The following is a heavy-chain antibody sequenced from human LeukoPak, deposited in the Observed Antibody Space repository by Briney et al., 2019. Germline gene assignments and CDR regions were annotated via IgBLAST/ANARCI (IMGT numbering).Heavy chain of an antibody. CDR1: GGTFSSYA. Sequence: ASVKVSCKASGGTFSSYAISWVRQAPGQGLEWMGRIIPILGIANYAQKFQGRVTITADKSTSTAYMELSSLRSEDTAVYYCARDNRFSGSYSNADAFDIWGRGTMVTVSS. D-gene: IGHD1-26*01. J-gene: IGHJ3*02. CDR3: ARDNRFSGSYSNADAFDI. V-gene: IGHV1-69*04. CDR2: IIPILGIA.